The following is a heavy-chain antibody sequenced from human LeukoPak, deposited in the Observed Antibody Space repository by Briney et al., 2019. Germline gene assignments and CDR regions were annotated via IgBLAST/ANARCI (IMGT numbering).Heavy chain of an antibody. Sequence: GGSLRLXCAASGFTFSDYYMSWIRQAPGKELEWVSYISSSGSTRYYADSVKGRFTISRDNAKNSLYLQMNSLRAEDTAVYYCARDGWSTYYDILTGYFDYWGQGTLVTVSS. CDR3: ARDGWSTYYDILTGYFDY. CDR1: GFTFSDYY. D-gene: IGHD3-9*01. V-gene: IGHV3-11*04. CDR2: ISSSGSTR. J-gene: IGHJ4*02.